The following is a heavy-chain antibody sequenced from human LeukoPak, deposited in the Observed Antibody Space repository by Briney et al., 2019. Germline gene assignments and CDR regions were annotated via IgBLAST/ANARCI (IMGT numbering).Heavy chain of an antibody. J-gene: IGHJ6*03. CDR2: IIPIFGTA. CDR3: ARGGVVVPAAIVNYYYMDV. CDR1: GGTFSSYA. V-gene: IGHV1-69*05. Sequence: GASVKISCKSSGGTFSSYAISWGRQAPGQGLEWMGGIIPIFGTANYAQKFQGRVKITTDESTSTAYMELSSLRSDHTDVYYGARGGVVVPAAIVNYYYMDVWGKGTTVTVSS. D-gene: IGHD2-2*02.